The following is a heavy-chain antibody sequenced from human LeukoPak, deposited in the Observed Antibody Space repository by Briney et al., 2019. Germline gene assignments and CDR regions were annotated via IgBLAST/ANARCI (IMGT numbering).Heavy chain of an antibody. CDR1: GFSFSTYG. D-gene: IGHD2-8*01. CDR3: AKDLRPDGVDNFDH. CDR2: ISYDGRNQ. V-gene: IGHV3-30*18. Sequence: GTSLRLSCAASGFSFSTYGMHWVRQAPLKGLEWVAAISYDGRNQNYADSVKGLFTIFRDNSQNTLYLQMNNLRAEDTAIYYCAKDLRPDGVDNFDHWGQGILVTVSS. J-gene: IGHJ4*02.